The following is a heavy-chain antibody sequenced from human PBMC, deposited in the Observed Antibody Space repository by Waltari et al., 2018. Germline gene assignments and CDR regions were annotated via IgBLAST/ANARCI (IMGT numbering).Heavy chain of an antibody. CDR2: ISGSGGST. J-gene: IGHJ4*02. D-gene: IGHD2-21*02. V-gene: IGHV3-23*01. Sequence: EVQLLESGGGLVQPGGSLRLSCAASGFTFSSYAMSWVRQAPGKGLEWVSAISGSGGSTYYADSVKGRFTISRDNAKNSLYLQMNSLRAEDTAVYYCARPYGGDPAGVDYWGQGTLVTVSS. CDR3: ARPYGGDPAGVDY. CDR1: GFTFSSYA.